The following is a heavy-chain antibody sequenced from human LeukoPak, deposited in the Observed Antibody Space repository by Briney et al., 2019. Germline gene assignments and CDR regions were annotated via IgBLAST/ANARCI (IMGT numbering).Heavy chain of an antibody. V-gene: IGHV4-39*07. Sequence: SETLSLTCTVSDDSISSISFYWGWIRQPPGKGLEWIGSIYYGGTTYYNPSLEGRVTMSLDTSKKQFSLRLRSVTAADTAVYYCVAYTSSLRWFDPWGQGTLVIVSS. CDR3: VAYTSSLRWFDP. CDR1: DDSISSISFY. CDR2: IYYGGTT. D-gene: IGHD6-13*01. J-gene: IGHJ5*02.